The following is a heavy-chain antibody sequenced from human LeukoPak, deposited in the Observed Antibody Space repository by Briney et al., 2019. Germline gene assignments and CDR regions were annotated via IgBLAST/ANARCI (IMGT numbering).Heavy chain of an antibody. CDR2: IWYDGSNK. J-gene: IGHJ4*02. V-gene: IGHV3-33*01. D-gene: IGHD5-24*01. CDR3: ARHGYNYGFDY. Sequence: GGSLRLSCAASGFTFSNYDVHWVRQAPGKGLEGGAVIWYDGSNKYYVDSVKGRFTISRDISKNTLYLQMNSLSAEDTAVYYCARHGYNYGFDYWGQGTLVTVSS. CDR1: GFTFSNYD.